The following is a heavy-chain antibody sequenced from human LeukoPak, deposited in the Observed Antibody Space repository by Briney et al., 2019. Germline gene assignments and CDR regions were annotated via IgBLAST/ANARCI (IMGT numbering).Heavy chain of an antibody. D-gene: IGHD3-10*01. CDR3: ARYSIFGESTSWFDP. J-gene: IGHJ5*02. CDR1: GYSISSGYY. V-gene: IGHV4-38-2*01. Sequence: SETLSLTCAVSGYSISSGYYWAWIRQPPGKGLEWIGTVYHTGSTYYSPPLKSRVTISVDTFKNQFSLKLKSVTAADTAVYYCARYSIFGESTSWFDPWGQGTLVTVSS. CDR2: VYHTGST.